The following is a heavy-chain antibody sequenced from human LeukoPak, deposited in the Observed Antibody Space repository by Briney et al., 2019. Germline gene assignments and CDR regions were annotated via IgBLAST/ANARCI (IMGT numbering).Heavy chain of an antibody. V-gene: IGHV4-59*01. CDR2: IYYSGST. CDR1: GGSISSYY. Sequence: SETLSLTCTVSGGSISSYYWSWIRQPLGKGLEWIGYIYYSGSTNYNPSLKRRVTISVDTSKNQFSLKLSSVTAADTAVYYCARRDSSGYYGCWGQGTLVTVSS. J-gene: IGHJ4*02. D-gene: IGHD3-22*01. CDR3: ARRDSSGYYGC.